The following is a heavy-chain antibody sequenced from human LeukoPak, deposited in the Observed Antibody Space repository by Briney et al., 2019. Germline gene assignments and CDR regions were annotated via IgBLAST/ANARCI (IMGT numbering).Heavy chain of an antibody. Sequence: PSETLSLTCAVYGGSFSGYYWSWIRQPPGKGLEWIGEINHSGSTNYNPSLKSRVTISVDTSKNKFSLKLSSVTAADTAVYYCARGLYGVDNWFDPWGQGTLVTVSS. D-gene: IGHD4-17*01. V-gene: IGHV4-34*01. CDR3: ARGLYGVDNWFDP. CDR1: GGSFSGYY. J-gene: IGHJ5*02. CDR2: INHSGST.